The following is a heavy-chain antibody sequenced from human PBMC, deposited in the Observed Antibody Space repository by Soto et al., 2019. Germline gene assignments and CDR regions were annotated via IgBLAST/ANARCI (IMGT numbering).Heavy chain of an antibody. J-gene: IGHJ6*02. D-gene: IGHD3-22*01. CDR2: ISYDGSNK. Sequence: PGGSLRLSCEASGFTFSSYAMHWVRQAPGKGLEWVAVISYDGSNKYYADSVKGRFTISRDNSKNTLYLQMNSLSAEDTAVYYCAGYYYDSSGYYYRTYYYGMDVWGQGTTVTVSS. V-gene: IGHV3-30-3*01. CDR3: AGYYYDSSGYYYRTYYYGMDV. CDR1: GFTFSSYA.